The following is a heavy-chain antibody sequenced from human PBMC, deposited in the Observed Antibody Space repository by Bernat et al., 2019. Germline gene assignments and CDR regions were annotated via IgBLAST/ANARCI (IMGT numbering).Heavy chain of an antibody. CDR2: ISYDGSNK. J-gene: IGHJ4*02. D-gene: IGHD3-22*01. CDR1: GFTFSSYA. Sequence: QVQLVESGGGVVQPGRSLRLSCAASGFTFSSYAMHWVRQAPGKGLEWVAVISYDGSNKYYADSVKGRLTISRDNSKNTLYLQMNSLRAEDTAVYYCARDSGYYDSSGPDYWGQGTLVTVSS. V-gene: IGHV3-30-3*01. CDR3: ARDSGYYDSSGPDY.